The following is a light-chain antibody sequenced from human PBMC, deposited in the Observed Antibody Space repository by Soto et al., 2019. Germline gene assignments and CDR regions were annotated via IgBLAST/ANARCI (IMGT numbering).Light chain of an antibody. V-gene: IGLV2-14*01. CDR3: SSYTNINTRACV. J-gene: IGLJ1*01. Sequence: APTQPAPVSGSPGQSITISCTGTSGDIGSYNRVSWYQQHSGKAPNLIIYEVTDRPSGVSNRFSGSKSGNTASLTISGLQAEDEAEYYCSSYTNINTRACVFGTGTKVTVL. CDR1: SGDIGSYNR. CDR2: EVT.